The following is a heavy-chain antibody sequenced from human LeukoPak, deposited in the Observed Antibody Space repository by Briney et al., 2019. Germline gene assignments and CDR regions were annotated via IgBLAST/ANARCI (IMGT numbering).Heavy chain of an antibody. J-gene: IGHJ4*02. D-gene: IGHD5-24*01. CDR3: ARGPREGYTQIFDY. Sequence: ASVKVSCKASGGTFSSYAISWVRQAPGQGLEWMGGIIPIFGTANYAQKFQGRVTITADESTSTAYMELSSLRSEDTAVYYCARGPREGYTQIFDYWGQGTLVTVSS. V-gene: IGHV1-69*13. CDR2: IIPIFGTA. CDR1: GGTFSSYA.